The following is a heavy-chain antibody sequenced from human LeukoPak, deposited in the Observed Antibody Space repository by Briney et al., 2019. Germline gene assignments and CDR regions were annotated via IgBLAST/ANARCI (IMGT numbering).Heavy chain of an antibody. CDR3: ARGGSYLSAFDI. CDR1: GFTFSDYY. Sequence: GGSLRLSCAASGFTFSDYYMSWIRQAPGKWLEWVSYISSSGSTIYYADSVKGRFTISRDNSKNTLYLQMNSLRAEDTAVYYCARGGSYLSAFDIWGQGTMVTVSS. J-gene: IGHJ3*02. D-gene: IGHD1-26*01. CDR2: ISSSGSTI. V-gene: IGHV3-11*01.